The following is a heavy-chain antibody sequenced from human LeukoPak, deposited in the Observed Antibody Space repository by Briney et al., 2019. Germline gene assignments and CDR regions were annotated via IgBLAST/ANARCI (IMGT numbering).Heavy chain of an antibody. CDR2: ISSSGSTI. CDR3: ATGDRDYYYGMDV. Sequence: GGSLRLSCAASGFTFSSYEMNWVRQAPGKGLERVSYISSSGSTIYYADSVKGRFTISRDNAKNSLYLQMNSLRAEDTAVYYCATGDRDYYYGMDVWGQGTTVTVSS. D-gene: IGHD7-27*01. J-gene: IGHJ6*02. V-gene: IGHV3-48*03. CDR1: GFTFSSYE.